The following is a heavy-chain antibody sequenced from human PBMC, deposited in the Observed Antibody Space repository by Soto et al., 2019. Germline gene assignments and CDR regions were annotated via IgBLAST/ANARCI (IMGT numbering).Heavy chain of an antibody. Sequence: QVQLQQWGAGLLKPSETLSLTCAVYGGSFSGYYWSWIRQPPGKGLEWIGEINHSGSTNYNPSLKSRVTISVDTYKNQFSLKLRSVTAADTAVYYCAMEKVVVAATAGGMDVWGQGTTVTVSS. CDR2: INHSGST. V-gene: IGHV4-34*01. CDR3: AMEKVVVAATAGGMDV. D-gene: IGHD2-15*01. CDR1: GGSFSGYY. J-gene: IGHJ6*02.